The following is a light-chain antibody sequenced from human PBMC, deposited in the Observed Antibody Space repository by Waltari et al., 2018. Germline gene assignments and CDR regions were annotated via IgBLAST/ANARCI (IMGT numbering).Light chain of an antibody. CDR3: QQYDNLPYT. V-gene: IGKV2-28*01. J-gene: IGKJ2*01. Sequence: DIVMTQSPLSLPVTPGEPASISCMSSQSLLHSNGYNYLDWYLQKPGQSPQLLIYLGSNRASGVPDRFSGSGSGTDFTLKISRVEAEDVGVYYCQQYDNLPYTFGQGTKLEIK. CDR2: LGS. CDR1: QSLLHSNGYNY.